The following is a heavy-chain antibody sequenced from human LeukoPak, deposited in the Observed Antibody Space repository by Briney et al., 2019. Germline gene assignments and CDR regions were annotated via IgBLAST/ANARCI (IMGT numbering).Heavy chain of an antibody. CDR1: GGSISSYY. V-gene: IGHV4-4*07. J-gene: IGHJ3*02. Sequence: SETLSLTCTVSGGSISSYYWSWIRQPAGKGLEWIGRIYTSGNTNYNPSLKSRVAMSVDTSKNQFSLRLSSVTVADTAVYYCARGSSRFFAFDIWGQGTMVTVSS. CDR2: IYTSGNT. D-gene: IGHD3-10*01. CDR3: ARGSSRFFAFDI.